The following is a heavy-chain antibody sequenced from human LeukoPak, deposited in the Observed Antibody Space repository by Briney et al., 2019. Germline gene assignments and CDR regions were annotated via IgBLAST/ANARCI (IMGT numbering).Heavy chain of an antibody. D-gene: IGHD3-16*01. CDR1: GGSICYRNYY. V-gene: IGHV4-39*07. Sequence: SETLSLTCTVSGGSICYRNYYWGWIRQPPGKGLEWIGSIFYSGTTYYNPSPESRVTISLDTSKNQVSLKLSSVTAADTAVYYCAREVVYGWESFLNWFDPWGLGTLVTVSS. CDR3: AREVVYGWESFLNWFDP. J-gene: IGHJ5*02. CDR2: IFYSGTT.